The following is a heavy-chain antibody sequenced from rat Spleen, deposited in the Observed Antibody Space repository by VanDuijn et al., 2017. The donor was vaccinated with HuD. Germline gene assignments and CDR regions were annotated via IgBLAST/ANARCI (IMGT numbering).Heavy chain of an antibody. D-gene: IGHD1-11*01. J-gene: IGHJ4*01. Sequence: EVQLVESDGGLVQPGRSLKLSCAASGFTFSDYYMAWVRQAPTKGLEWVATISYDGSSTYYRDSVKGRFTISSYNAKSTLYLQMDSLRSEDTATYYCARRCYGGYPPYVMDAWGQGASVTVSS. CDR3: ARRCYGGYPPYVMDA. CDR1: GFTFSDYY. V-gene: IGHV5-29*01. CDR2: ISYDGSST.